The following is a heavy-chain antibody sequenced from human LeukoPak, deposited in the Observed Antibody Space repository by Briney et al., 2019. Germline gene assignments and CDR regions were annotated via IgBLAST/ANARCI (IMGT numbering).Heavy chain of an antibody. Sequence: GSSVKVSCKASGGTFSSSAINWMRQAPGQGLEWMGMIIPIFGKPSYAQKFQGRVTMTTDTSTSTAYMELRSLRSDDTAVYYCARAPFKYGDYALGYWGQGTLVTVSS. D-gene: IGHD4-17*01. CDR2: IIPIFGKP. J-gene: IGHJ4*02. CDR1: GGTFSSSA. V-gene: IGHV1-69*04. CDR3: ARAPFKYGDYALGY.